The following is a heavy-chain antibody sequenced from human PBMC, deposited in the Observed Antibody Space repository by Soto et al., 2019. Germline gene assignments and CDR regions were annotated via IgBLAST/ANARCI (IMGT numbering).Heavy chain of an antibody. J-gene: IGHJ3*02. CDR3: AKDTSSGGLAKGAFDI. D-gene: IGHD6-19*01. CDR1: GFPFDDYA. Sequence: LRLSCAASGFPFDDYAMHWVRQAPGKGLEWVSNINWNSGSIGYADSVKGRFTISRDNAKNSLYLQMNSVRAEDTALYYCAKDTSSGGLAKGAFDIWGQGTMVTVSS. CDR2: INWNSGSI. V-gene: IGHV3-9*01.